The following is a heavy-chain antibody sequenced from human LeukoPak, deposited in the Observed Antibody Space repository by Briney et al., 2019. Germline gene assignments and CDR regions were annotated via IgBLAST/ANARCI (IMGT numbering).Heavy chain of an antibody. CDR1: GFTFSDYY. CDR3: ARDQDYGFDY. CDR2: ISTTSSYT. V-gene: IGHV3-11*05. J-gene: IGHJ4*02. Sequence: PGGSLRLSCAASGFTFSDYYMSWIRQAPGKGLEWVSYISTTSSYTNYADSVKGRFTISRDNAKNSLYLQMNSLRAEDTAVYYCARDQDYGFDYWGQGTLVIVSS. D-gene: IGHD4-17*01.